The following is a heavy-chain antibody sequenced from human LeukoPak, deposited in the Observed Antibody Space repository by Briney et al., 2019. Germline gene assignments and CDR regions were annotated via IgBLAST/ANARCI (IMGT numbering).Heavy chain of an antibody. CDR3: ARVEYSSSLGVYYFDY. V-gene: IGHV3-7*01. D-gene: IGHD6-6*01. J-gene: IGHJ4*02. Sequence: GGSLRLSWAASGFTFSSYWMSWFRQAPGKGLEWVANIKQDGSEKYYVDSVKGRFTISRDNAKNSLYLQMNSLRAEDTAVYYCARVEYSSSLGVYYFDYWGQGTLVTVSS. CDR1: GFTFSSYW. CDR2: IKQDGSEK.